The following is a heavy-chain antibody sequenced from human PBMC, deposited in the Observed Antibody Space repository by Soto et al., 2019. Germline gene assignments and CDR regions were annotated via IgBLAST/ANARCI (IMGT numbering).Heavy chain of an antibody. CDR1: GFSLSTSGVG. D-gene: IGHD3-16*01. Sequence: QITLKESGPTLVKPTQTLTLTCTFSGFSLSTSGVGVGWIRQPPGKALEWLALIYWNDDKRYSPSLKSRLTITKDTSKNQVLLTMTNMDPVDTATYYCAHRKYIWGSYAFDPWGQGTLVTVSS. CDR2: IYWNDDK. CDR3: AHRKYIWGSYAFDP. J-gene: IGHJ5*02. V-gene: IGHV2-5*01.